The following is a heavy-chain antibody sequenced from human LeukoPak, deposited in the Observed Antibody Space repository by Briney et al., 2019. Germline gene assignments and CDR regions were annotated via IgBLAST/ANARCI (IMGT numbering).Heavy chain of an antibody. CDR1: GGTFSSYT. CDR3: ARPLLYSNFVVDY. CDR2: IIPILGIA. Sequence: ASVKVSCKASGGTFSSYTISWVRQAPGQGLEWMGRIIPILGIANYAQKFQGRVTITADKSTSTAYMELSSLRSEDTAVYYCARPLLYSNFVVDYWGQGTLVTVSS. D-gene: IGHD4-11*01. V-gene: IGHV1-69*02. J-gene: IGHJ4*02.